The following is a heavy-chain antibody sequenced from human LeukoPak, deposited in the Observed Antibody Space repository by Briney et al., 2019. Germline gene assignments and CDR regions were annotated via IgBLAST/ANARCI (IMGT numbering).Heavy chain of an antibody. CDR2: IYYSGDT. CDR1: GGSISSTSHF. Sequence: PSETLSLTCTVSGGSISSTSHFWTWIRQPPGKGLEWIGSIYYSGDTYYNSSLKRRVTISVDTSKNQFSLKLSSVTAADTAVYYCARHENIVVVIAATGFDNWGQGTLVTVSS. J-gene: IGHJ4*02. CDR3: ARHENIVVVIAATGFDN. V-gene: IGHV4-39*01. D-gene: IGHD2-15*01.